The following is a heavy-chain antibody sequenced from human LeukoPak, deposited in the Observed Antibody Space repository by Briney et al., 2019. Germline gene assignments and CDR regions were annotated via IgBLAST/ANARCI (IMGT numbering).Heavy chain of an antibody. CDR3: AKGDYGDLFLFDY. D-gene: IGHD4-17*01. V-gene: IGHV3-23*01. CDR1: GFTFSSYA. CDR2: ISGSGGST. J-gene: IGHJ4*02. Sequence: GGSLRLSCAASGFTFSSYAMSWVRRAPGKGLEGVSAISGSGGSTYYADSVKGRFTISRDNSKNTLYLQMNSLRAEDTAVYYCAKGDYGDLFLFDYWGQGTLVTVSS.